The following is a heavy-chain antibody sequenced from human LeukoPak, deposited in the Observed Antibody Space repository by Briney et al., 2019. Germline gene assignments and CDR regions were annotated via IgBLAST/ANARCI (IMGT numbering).Heavy chain of an antibody. CDR1: GYTFTGYY. Sequence: GASVKVSCKASGYTFTGYYMHWVRQAPGQGLEWMGWINPNSGGTNYAQKFQGWVTMTRDTSISTAYMELSRLRSDDTAVYYCARVSGWYEAWDCFDYWGQGTLVTVSS. D-gene: IGHD6-19*01. J-gene: IGHJ4*02. V-gene: IGHV1-2*04. CDR3: ARVSGWYEAWDCFDY. CDR2: INPNSGGT.